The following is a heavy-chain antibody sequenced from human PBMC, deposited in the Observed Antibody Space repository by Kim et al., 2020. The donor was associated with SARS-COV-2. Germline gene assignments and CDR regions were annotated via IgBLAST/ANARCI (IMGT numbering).Heavy chain of an antibody. D-gene: IGHD6-19*01. CDR1: GYTFLNYG. J-gene: IGHJ3*02. CDR3: ARDFFSVSSGWHDVFDI. CDR2: IGTYDGDT. V-gene: IGHV1-18*01. Sequence: ASVKVSCKASGYTFLNYGISWVRQAPGQGLEWMGWIGTYDGDTNYAQKFQGRVTVSTDTSTSTVYMELRSLRSDDTAVYYCARDFFSVSSGWHDVFDIWGQGTVVTVSS.